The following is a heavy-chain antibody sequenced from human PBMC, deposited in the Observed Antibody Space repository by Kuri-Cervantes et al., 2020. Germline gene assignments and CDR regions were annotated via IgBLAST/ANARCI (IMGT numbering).Heavy chain of an antibody. J-gene: IGHJ6*02. CDR1: GFTFDDYA. D-gene: IGHD3-3*01. Sequence: GESLKISCAASGFTFDDYAMHWVRQAPGKGLEWVAVIWYDGSNKYYADSVKGRFTISRDNSKNTLYLQMNSLRAEDTAVYYCARDLRFSYYGMDVWGQGTTVTDSS. CDR3: ARDLRFSYYGMDV. V-gene: IGHV3-33*08. CDR2: IWYDGSNK.